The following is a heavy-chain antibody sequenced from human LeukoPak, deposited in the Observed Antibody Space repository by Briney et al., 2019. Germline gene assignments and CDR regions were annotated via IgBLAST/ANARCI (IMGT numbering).Heavy chain of an antibody. J-gene: IGHJ4*02. CDR1: GLMFRTSG. CDR3: ARENYYDSSGYFDY. CDR2: IWYYGSNK. D-gene: IGHD3-22*01. V-gene: IGHV3-33*01. Sequence: GGSLRLSCAASGLMFRTSGMHWVRQAPGKGLEWVAVIWYYGSNKLHADSVKGRFTIPRDNSKNTLYLQMNSLRAEDTAVYYCARENYYDSSGYFDYWGQGTLVTVSS.